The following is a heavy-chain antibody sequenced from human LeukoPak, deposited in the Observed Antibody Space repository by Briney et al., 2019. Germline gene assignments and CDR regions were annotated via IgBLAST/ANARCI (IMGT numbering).Heavy chain of an antibody. V-gene: IGHV3-21*01. J-gene: IGHJ5*02. Sequence: GGSLRPSCAASGLTFSSYAMSWVRQAPGKGLEWVSSISSSSSYIYYADSVKGRFTISRDNAKNSLYLQMNSLRAEDTAVYYCARDSSSFYNWFDPWGQGTLVTVSS. CDR1: GLTFSSYA. D-gene: IGHD6-13*01. CDR2: ISSSSSYI. CDR3: ARDSSSFYNWFDP.